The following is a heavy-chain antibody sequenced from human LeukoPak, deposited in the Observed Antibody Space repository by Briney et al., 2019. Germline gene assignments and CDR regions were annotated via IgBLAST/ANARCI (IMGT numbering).Heavy chain of an antibody. J-gene: IGHJ6*02. V-gene: IGHV5-51*01. CDR3: ARHQGYYYYYYGMDV. CDR2: IYPGDSDT. Sequence: GESLKISCKGSGYSFTSYWIGWVRQMPGKGLEWMGIIYPGDSDTRYSPSFQGQVTISADKSISTAYLQWSSLKASDTAMYYCARHQGYYYYYYGMDVWGQGTTVTVFS. CDR1: GYSFTSYW.